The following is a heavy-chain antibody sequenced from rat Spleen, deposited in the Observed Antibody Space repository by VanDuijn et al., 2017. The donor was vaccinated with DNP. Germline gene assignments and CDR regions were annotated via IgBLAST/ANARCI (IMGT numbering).Heavy chain of an antibody. CDR2: ITSSGGST. V-gene: IGHV5-31*01. J-gene: IGHJ4*01. CDR1: GFTFSSYW. CDR3: AREEQLSLYYAMDA. Sequence: EVQLVESGGGLVQAGRSLKLSCVASGFTFSSYWMYWIRQAPGKGLEWVASITSSGGSTYYPDSVKGRFTISRDNAKNTLYLQMNSLRSEDTATYYCAREEQLSLYYAMDAWGQGTSVTVSS. D-gene: IGHD1-2*01.